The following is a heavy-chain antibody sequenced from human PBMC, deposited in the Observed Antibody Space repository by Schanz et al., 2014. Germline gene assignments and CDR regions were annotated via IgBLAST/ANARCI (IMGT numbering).Heavy chain of an antibody. CDR3: VRQLLWFGESGVDT. V-gene: IGHV4-39*01. CDR2: IYNSGSA. Sequence: QVQLQESGPGLVKPSETLSLTCTVSGGSIRGYYCSWIRQPPGKGLEWVASIYNSGSAYYGPSLKSRVPIPVETPKTQFPLGLNSVTASDTAVYYCVRQLLWFGESGVDTWGQGTLVVVSS. D-gene: IGHD3-10*01. J-gene: IGHJ5*02. CDR1: GGSIRGYY.